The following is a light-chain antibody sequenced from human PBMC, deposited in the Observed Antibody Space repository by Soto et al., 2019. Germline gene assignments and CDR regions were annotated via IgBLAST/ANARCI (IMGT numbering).Light chain of an antibody. Sequence: DIQLTQSPSSLSASVGDRFTITCRASQGISSYLGWYQQKPGKAPNLLIYDASTLHSGVPSRYRGGGSGTDFTLTISSLQPEDFETYYCQQVNVYPSTFGGGTKVDIK. J-gene: IGKJ4*01. V-gene: IGKV1-9*01. CDR2: DAS. CDR1: QGISSY. CDR3: QQVNVYPST.